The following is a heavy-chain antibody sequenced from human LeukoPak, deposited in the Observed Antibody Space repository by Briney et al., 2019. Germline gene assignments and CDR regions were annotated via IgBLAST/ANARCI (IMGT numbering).Heavy chain of an antibody. CDR1: GFTFSTYE. J-gene: IGHJ4*02. CDR3: AREDGSGTYGPYGDYFDS. CDR2: ISSSGSPI. V-gene: IGHV3-48*03. Sequence: GGSLRLSCGSAGFTFSTYEMNWVRQAPGKGLEWVSYISSSGSPIYYAEAVKGRFTISRNNANNALTLQMNSLRAEDTAVYYCAREDGSGTYGPYGDYFDSWGQGTLVTVSS. D-gene: IGHD3-10*01.